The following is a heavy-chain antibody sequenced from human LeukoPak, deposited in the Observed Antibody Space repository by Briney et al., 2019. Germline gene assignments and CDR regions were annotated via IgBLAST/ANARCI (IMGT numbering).Heavy chain of an antibody. CDR2: IYYSGST. Sequence: SETLSPTCTVSGGSISSHHWSWIRRPPGKGLEWIGYIYYSGSTNYKPSLKSRVTISVDTSKNQFSLKLTSVTAADTAVYYCARHLDIAASGTFDYWGQGTLVTVSS. J-gene: IGHJ4*02. CDR1: GGSISSHH. CDR3: ARHLDIAASGTFDY. V-gene: IGHV4-59*08. D-gene: IGHD6-13*01.